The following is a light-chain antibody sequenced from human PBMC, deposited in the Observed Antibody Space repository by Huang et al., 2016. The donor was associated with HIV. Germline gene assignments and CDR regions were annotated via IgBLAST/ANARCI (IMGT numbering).Light chain of an antibody. Sequence: EVVLTQSPATLSLSPGERATLSCRASQSVTNFLAWYQQKPGQPPRLLIYDASTRATGIPPRFSCSGSGTDFTLTISSLEPEDFAVYYCQQRNDWPPYTFGQGTRLEIK. CDR2: DAS. CDR3: QQRNDWPPYT. V-gene: IGKV3-11*01. CDR1: QSVTNF. J-gene: IGKJ2*01.